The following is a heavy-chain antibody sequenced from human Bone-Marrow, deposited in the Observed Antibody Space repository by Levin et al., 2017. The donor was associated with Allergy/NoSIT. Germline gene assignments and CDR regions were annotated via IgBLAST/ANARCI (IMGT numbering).Heavy chain of an antibody. D-gene: IGHD1-7*01. CDR1: ADTFSSYV. CDR3: ARPPRGAGWNCVNV. V-gene: IGHV1-69*06. CDR2: ILPSFGTP. J-gene: IGHJ6*02. Sequence: KISCKTSADTFSSYVLTWVRQAPGQGLEWMGAILPSFGTPEYAQKFRGRVTITAERSTSTVYIELTRLTFDDTAIYYCARPPRGAGWNCVNVCGQGTTVIVSS.